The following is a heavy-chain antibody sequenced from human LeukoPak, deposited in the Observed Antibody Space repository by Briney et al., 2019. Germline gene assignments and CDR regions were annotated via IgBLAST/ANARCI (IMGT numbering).Heavy chain of an antibody. J-gene: IGHJ4*02. Sequence: GGSLRLSCVASGFTLDDYALHWVRQAPGKGLEWVAVISYDGSNKYYADSVKGRFTISRDNSKNTLYLQMNSLRAEDTAVYYCAKRASGSGTSLHYFDYWGQGTLVTVSS. V-gene: IGHV3-30-3*02. D-gene: IGHD3-10*01. CDR3: AKRASGSGTSLHYFDY. CDR2: ISYDGSNK. CDR1: GFTLDDYA.